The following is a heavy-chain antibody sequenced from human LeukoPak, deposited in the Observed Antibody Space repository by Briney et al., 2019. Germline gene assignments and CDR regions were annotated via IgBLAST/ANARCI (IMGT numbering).Heavy chain of an antibody. CDR3: ARVGYDSSGRHRYAFDI. Sequence: ASVKVSCKASGYTFTRYGISWVRQAPGHGLEWMGWINPNNGNTNYVQKLQGRVTMTTDTSTSTAYMELRSLRSDDTAVYYCARVGYDSSGRHRYAFDIWGQGTMVTVSS. D-gene: IGHD3-22*01. CDR2: INPNNGNT. CDR1: GYTFTRYG. V-gene: IGHV1-18*01. J-gene: IGHJ3*02.